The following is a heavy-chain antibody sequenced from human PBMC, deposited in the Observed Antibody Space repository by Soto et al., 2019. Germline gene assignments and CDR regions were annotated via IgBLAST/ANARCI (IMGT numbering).Heavy chain of an antibody. J-gene: IGHJ3*01. CDR1: GGSLSGHH. CDR2: IDHSGGT. D-gene: IGHD3-3*01. V-gene: IGHV4-34*01. Sequence: QVQLQQWGAGLLKPSETLSRTCAVYGGSLSGHHWSWIRHSPGKGLEWIGEIDHSGGTKYNPSLKSRVTISVDTSKNQFSLRLTSVTATDTAVYYCARVGPTRGDFWSGYSKNDAFDVWGQGTMVTVSS. CDR3: ARVGPTRGDFWSGYSKNDAFDV.